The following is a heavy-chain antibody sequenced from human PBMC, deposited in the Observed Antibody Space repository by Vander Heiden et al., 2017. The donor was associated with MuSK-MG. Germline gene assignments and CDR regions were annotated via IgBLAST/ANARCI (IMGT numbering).Heavy chain of an antibody. V-gene: IGHV3-23*01. J-gene: IGHJ6*02. CDR2: ISGSGGST. Sequence: EVQLLESGGGLVQPGGSLRLSCAASGFTFSSYAMSWVRQAPGKGLEWVSAISGSGGSTYYADSVKGRFTISRDNSKNTLYLQMNSLRAEDTAVYYCAKERKYCSGGNCYYTYYGMDVWGQGTTVTVSS. CDR1: GFTFSSYA. CDR3: AKERKYCSGGNCYYTYYGMDV. D-gene: IGHD2-15*01.